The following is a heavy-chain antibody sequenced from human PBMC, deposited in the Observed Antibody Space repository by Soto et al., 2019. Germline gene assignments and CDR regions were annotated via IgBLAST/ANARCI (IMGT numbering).Heavy chain of an antibody. V-gene: IGHV4-34*01. D-gene: IGHD3-3*01. Sequence: SETLSLTCAVYGGSFSDYYGTWIRQSPGKGLEWIGEINHSGITCYNPSLKSRVTISVDTSKNHFSLSLRSVTAADTAMYYCARGRLEWLLLGYGVDVWGQGTPVTVSS. J-gene: IGHJ6*02. CDR2: INHSGIT. CDR1: GGSFSDYY. CDR3: ARGRLEWLLLGYGVDV.